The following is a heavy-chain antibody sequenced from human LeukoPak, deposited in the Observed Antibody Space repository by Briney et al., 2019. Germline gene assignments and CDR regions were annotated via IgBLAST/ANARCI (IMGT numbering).Heavy chain of an antibody. D-gene: IGHD3-22*01. Sequence: GGSLRLSCAASGFTFSSYAMSWVRQAPGKGLEWVSAISGSGGSTYYADSVKGRFTISRDNSKNTLYLQMNSLRAEDTAVYYCAKDSRDYYYDSSGYYYWGQGTLVTVSP. CDR3: AKDSRDYYYDSSGYYY. CDR2: ISGSGGST. CDR1: GFTFSSYA. V-gene: IGHV3-23*01. J-gene: IGHJ4*02.